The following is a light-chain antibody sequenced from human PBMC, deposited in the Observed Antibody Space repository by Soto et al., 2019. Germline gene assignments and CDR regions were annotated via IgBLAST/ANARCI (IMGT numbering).Light chain of an antibody. J-gene: IGLJ1*01. CDR2: EVN. V-gene: IGLV2-14*01. CDR1: SSDVGGYNY. CDR3: SSFTSSITLV. Sequence: QSALTQPASVSGSPGQSITISCSVTSSDVGGYNYVSWFQQHPDKAPKVIIYEVNNRPSGVSNRFSGSKSGNTASLTISGLQAEDEADYYCSSFTSSITLVFGTGTKVTVL.